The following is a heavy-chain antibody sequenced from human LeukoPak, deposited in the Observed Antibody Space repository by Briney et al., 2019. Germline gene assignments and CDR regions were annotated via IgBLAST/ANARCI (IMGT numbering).Heavy chain of an antibody. Sequence: GGSLRLSCAASGFTFSSYSMNWVRQAPGKGLEWVSSISSSSSYIYYADSVKGRFTISRDNAKNSLYLQMNSLRAEDTAVYYCARGSTSGYYTFGFNYWGQGTLVTVSS. J-gene: IGHJ4*02. CDR2: ISSSSSYI. V-gene: IGHV3-21*01. D-gene: IGHD3-3*01. CDR3: ARGSTSGYYTFGFNY. CDR1: GFTFSSYS.